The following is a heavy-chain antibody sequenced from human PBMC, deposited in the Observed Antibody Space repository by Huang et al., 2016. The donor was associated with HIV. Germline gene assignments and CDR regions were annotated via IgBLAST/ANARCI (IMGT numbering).Heavy chain of an antibody. J-gene: IGHJ4*02. CDR2: INPNTGNT. V-gene: IGHV1-8*02. Sequence: QVHLVQSGAEVKKPGASVKVSCKASGYTFTNYDINWVRQAPGRGLAWMGVINPNTGNTGCAQSFQGRVTMTRKTSITTAYMELTSLTSEDTAVYYCARSAYGDLDYWGLGTLVSVSS. D-gene: IGHD4-17*01. CDR3: ARSAYGDLDY. CDR1: GYTFTNYD.